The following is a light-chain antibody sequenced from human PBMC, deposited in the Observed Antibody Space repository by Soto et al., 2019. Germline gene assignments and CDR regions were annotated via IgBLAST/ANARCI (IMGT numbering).Light chain of an antibody. Sequence: EIVLTQSPATLSLSPGERATLSCGASQTVGSTYLAWYHQKPGLAPRLLIYDTSSRATGIPDRFSGSGSGTDFTLTISRLEPEDFAVYSCQHYCSSPWTVGQGAKVEIK. CDR1: QTVGSTY. V-gene: IGKV3D-20*01. CDR3: QHYCSSPWT. J-gene: IGKJ1*01. CDR2: DTS.